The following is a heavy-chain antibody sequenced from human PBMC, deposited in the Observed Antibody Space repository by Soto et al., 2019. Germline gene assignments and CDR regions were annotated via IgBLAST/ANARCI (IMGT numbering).Heavy chain of an antibody. CDR2: IYYSGST. CDR1: GGSISSSSYY. J-gene: IGHJ4*02. Sequence: SETLSLTCTVSGGSISSSSYYWGWIRQPPGKGLEWIGGIYYSGSTYYNPSLKSRVTISVDASKNQFSLKLSSVTAADTAVYYCARQNHYDSSGYSDYWGQGTLVTVSS. V-gene: IGHV4-39*01. CDR3: ARQNHYDSSGYSDY. D-gene: IGHD3-22*01.